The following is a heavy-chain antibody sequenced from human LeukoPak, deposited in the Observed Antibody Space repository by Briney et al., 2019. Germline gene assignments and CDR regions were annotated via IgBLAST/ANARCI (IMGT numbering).Heavy chain of an antibody. CDR3: ARGRILQAYCGGDCYSNYMDV. CDR1: GFTFSSYG. V-gene: IGHV3-30*02. Sequence: GGSLRLSCAASGFTFSSYGMHWVRQAPGKGLEWVAFIRYDGSNKYYADSVKGRFTISRDNAKNSLYLQMNSLRAEDTAVYYCARGRILQAYCGGDCYSNYMDVWGKGTTVTVSS. D-gene: IGHD2-21*02. CDR2: IRYDGSNK. J-gene: IGHJ6*03.